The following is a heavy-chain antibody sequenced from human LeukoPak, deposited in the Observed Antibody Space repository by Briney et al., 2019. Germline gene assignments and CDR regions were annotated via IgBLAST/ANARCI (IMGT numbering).Heavy chain of an antibody. D-gene: IGHD3-22*01. CDR1: GSIFNNYG. V-gene: IGHV3-23*01. CDR2: ISNDGGGT. J-gene: IGHJ5*02. Sequence: PGGPRKLPGAASGSIFNNYGLIWFGQPPGRGLKWVSAISNDGGGTNYADFVKGRFTISRDNSKNTLFLQMNSLRAEDTALYYCAKGSSGYFVDLWGQGTLVTVSS. CDR3: AKGSSGYFVDL.